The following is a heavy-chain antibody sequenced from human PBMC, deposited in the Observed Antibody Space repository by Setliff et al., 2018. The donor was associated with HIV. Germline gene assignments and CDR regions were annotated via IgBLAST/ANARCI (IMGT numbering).Heavy chain of an antibody. V-gene: IGHV4-59*08. J-gene: IGHJ4*02. CDR3: ARHSPSDY. Sequence: SETLFLTCTVSGGSISTDYWTWIRQPPGKGLEWIGYIYNSASTSYNPSLKSRVTISVDTSKNQFSLKLSSVTAADTAVYYCARHSPSDYWGQGTLVTVSS. CDR1: GGSISTDY. CDR2: IYNSAST.